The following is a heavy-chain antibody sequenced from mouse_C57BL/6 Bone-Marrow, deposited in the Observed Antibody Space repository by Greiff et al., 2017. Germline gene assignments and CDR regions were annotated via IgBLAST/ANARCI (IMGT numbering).Heavy chain of an antibody. Sequence: EVQGVESGGGLVQPGGSLKLSCAASGFTFSDYYMYWVRQTPEKRLEWVAYISNGGGSTYYPDTVKGRFTISRDNAKNTLYLQMSRLKSEDTAMYYCARLYYDYDGYFDVWGTGTTVTVSS. D-gene: IGHD2-4*01. CDR2: ISNGGGST. V-gene: IGHV5-12*01. CDR3: ARLYYDYDGYFDV. J-gene: IGHJ1*03. CDR1: GFTFSDYY.